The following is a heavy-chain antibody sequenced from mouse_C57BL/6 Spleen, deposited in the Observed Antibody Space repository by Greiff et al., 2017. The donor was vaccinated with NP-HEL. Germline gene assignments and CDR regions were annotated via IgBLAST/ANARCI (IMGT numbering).Heavy chain of an antibody. Sequence: VQLQQSGAELVRPGTSVKMSCKASGYTFTNYWIGWAKQRPGHGLEWIGDIYPGGGYTNYNEKFKGKATLTADKSSSTAYMQFSRLTSEDSAIYYCARAGSTTVVAPYAMDYWGQGTSVTVSS. CDR3: ARAGSTTVVAPYAMDY. J-gene: IGHJ4*01. CDR1: GYTFTNYW. CDR2: IYPGGGYT. D-gene: IGHD1-1*01. V-gene: IGHV1-63*01.